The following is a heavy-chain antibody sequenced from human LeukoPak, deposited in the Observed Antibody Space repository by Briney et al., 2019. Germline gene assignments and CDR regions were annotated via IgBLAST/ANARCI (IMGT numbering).Heavy chain of an antibody. CDR1: GGSINSHY. D-gene: IGHD3-10*01. CDR3: ASRPAGRTWLGVFDY. CDR2: IFGSGDT. Sequence: SETLSLTCTVSGGSINSHYWSRIRQPPGKGLEWIGYIFGSGDTNYKPSLKSRVTMSLDTSRSQFSLKLSSVTAADTALYYCASRPAGRTWLGVFDYWGQGTLVTVSS. J-gene: IGHJ4*02. V-gene: IGHV4-59*11.